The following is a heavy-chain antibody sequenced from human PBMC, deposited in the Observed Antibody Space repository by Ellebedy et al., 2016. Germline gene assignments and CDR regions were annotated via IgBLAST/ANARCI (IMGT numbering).Heavy chain of an antibody. CDR2: IYPGGSDT. Sequence: GESLKISCKASGYSFTSYRIGWVRQMPGKGLEWMGIIYPGGSDTRYSPSFQGQVTMSADKSISTAYLQWSSLKASDTAMYYCARHRYSISGYYLDYWGQGTLVTVSS. D-gene: IGHD6-6*01. CDR1: GYSFTSYR. J-gene: IGHJ4*02. V-gene: IGHV5-51*01. CDR3: ARHRYSISGYYLDY.